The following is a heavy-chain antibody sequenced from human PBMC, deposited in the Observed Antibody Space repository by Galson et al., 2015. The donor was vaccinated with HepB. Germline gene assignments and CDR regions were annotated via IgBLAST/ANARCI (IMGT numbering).Heavy chain of an antibody. D-gene: IGHD5-12*01. CDR3: ARGRRGYSGYDSVDYYYGMDV. CDR1: GYTFTSYA. Sequence: SVKVSCKASGYTFTSYAMHWVRQAPGQRLEWMGWINAGNGNTKYSQKFQGRVTITRDTSASTAYMELSSLRSEDTAVYYCARGRRGYSGYDSVDYYYGMDVWGQGTTVTVSS. V-gene: IGHV1-3*01. CDR2: INAGNGNT. J-gene: IGHJ6*02.